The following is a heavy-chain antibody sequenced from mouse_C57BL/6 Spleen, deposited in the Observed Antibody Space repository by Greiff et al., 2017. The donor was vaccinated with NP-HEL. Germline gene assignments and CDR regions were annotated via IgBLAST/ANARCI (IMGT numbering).Heavy chain of an antibody. CDR2: ISDGGSYT. Sequence: EVQVVESGGGLVKPGGSLKLSCAASGFTFSSYAMSWVRQTPEKRLEWVATISDGGSYTYYPDNVKGRFTISRDNAKNNLYLQMSHLKSEDTAMYYCARDNPYFDVWGTGTTVTVSS. V-gene: IGHV5-4*01. CDR1: GFTFSSYA. J-gene: IGHJ1*03. CDR3: ARDNPYFDV.